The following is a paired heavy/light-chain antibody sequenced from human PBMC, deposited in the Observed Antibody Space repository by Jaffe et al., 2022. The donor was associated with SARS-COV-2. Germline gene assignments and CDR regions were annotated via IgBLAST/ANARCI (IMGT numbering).Light chain of an antibody. J-gene: IGKJ2*01. CDR1: QSINNY. V-gene: IGKV1-39*01. Sequence: DIQMTQSPTSLSASVGDSVTITCRASQSINNYLNWYQQKPGRAPKVLIYAASKLQSGVPSRFSGSGSGTEFTLSIAALQPEDFATYYCQQSSATPETFGQGTKLEIK. CDR3: QQSSATPET. CDR2: AAS.
Heavy chain of an antibody. CDR3: ARRNSGSVHPWSRRGSHHDYYHMDV. V-gene: IGHV5-51*01. J-gene: IGHJ6*03. D-gene: IGHD3-10*01. CDR2: MYPGDSNV. CDR1: GYNFGNYW. Sequence: EVQLVQSGAEVKKPGESLRISCKASGYNFGNYWIGWVRQMPGKGLEWMAIMYPGDSNVIYSPSFQGQVSVSADKSINTAYLHWSSLKASDTAIYYCARRNSGSVHPWSRRGSHHDYYHMDVWGGGTTVIVSS.